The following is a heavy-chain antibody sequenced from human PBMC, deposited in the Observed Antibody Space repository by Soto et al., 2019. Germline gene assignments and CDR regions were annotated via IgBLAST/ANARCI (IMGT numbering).Heavy chain of an antibody. J-gene: IGHJ3*02. CDR3: ARSPSLLAMIVVRGVFDI. CDR2: IIPIFGTA. V-gene: IGHV1-69*13. D-gene: IGHD3-22*01. CDR1: GGTFSSYA. Sequence: GASVKVSCKASGGTFSSYAISWVRQAPGQGLEWMGGIIPIFGTANYAQKFQGRVTITADESTSTAYMELSSLRSEDTAVYYCARSPSLLAMIVVRGVFDIWGQGTMVTVS.